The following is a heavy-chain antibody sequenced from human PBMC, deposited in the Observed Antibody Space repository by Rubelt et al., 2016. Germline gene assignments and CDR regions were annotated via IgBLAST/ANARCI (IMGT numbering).Heavy chain of an antibody. Sequence: MRRGWVAVIWYDGSNKYYADSVKGRFTISRDNSKNTLYLQMNSLRSEDTAVYYSARDAYSSSQGDYYYYYMDVWGKGTTVTVSS. D-gene: IGHD6-13*01. CDR2: IWYDGSNK. CDR3: ARDAYSSSQGDYYYYYMDV. J-gene: IGHJ6*03. V-gene: IGHV3-33*01.